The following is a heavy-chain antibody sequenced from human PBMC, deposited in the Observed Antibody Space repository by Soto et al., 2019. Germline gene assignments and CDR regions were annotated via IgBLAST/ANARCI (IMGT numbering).Heavy chain of an antibody. J-gene: IGHJ6*03. V-gene: IGHV4-59*01. CDR1: GGSISSYY. D-gene: IGHD2-2*01. Sequence: SETLSLTCTVSGGSISSYYWSWIRQPPGKGLEWIGYIYYSGSTNYNPSLKSRVTISVDTSKNQFSLKLSSVAAADTAVYYCARDPTHLIVPAASYYMDVWGKGTTVTVSS. CDR2: IYYSGST. CDR3: ARDPTHLIVPAASYYMDV.